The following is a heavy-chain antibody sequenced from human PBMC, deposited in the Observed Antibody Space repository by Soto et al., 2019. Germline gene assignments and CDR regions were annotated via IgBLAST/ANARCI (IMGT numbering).Heavy chain of an antibody. Sequence: SVKVSCKASGGTFSSYTISWVRQAPGQGLEWMGRIIPILGIANYAQKFQGRVTITADKSTSTAYMELSSLRSEDTAVYYCARDGSGSYAYFDYWGQGTLVTVSS. D-gene: IGHD1-26*01. CDR1: GGTFSSYT. V-gene: IGHV1-69*04. CDR2: IIPILGIA. J-gene: IGHJ4*02. CDR3: ARDGSGSYAYFDY.